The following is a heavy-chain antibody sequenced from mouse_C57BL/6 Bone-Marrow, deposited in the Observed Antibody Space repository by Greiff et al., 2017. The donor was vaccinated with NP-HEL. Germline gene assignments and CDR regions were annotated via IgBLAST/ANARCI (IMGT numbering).Heavy chain of an antibody. Sequence: QVQLKESGPGLVAPSQSLSITCTVSGFSLTSYAISWVRQPPGKGLEWLGVIWTGGGTNYNSALKSRLSISKDNSKSQVFLKMNSLQTDDTDRYYCARSYYDYDHYAMDYWGQGTSVTVSS. CDR1: GFSLTSYA. CDR3: ARSYYDYDHYAMDY. CDR2: IWTGGGT. V-gene: IGHV2-9-1*01. J-gene: IGHJ4*01. D-gene: IGHD2-4*01.